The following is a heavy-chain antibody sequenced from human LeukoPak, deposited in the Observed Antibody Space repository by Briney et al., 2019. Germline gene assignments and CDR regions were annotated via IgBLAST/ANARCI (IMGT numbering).Heavy chain of an antibody. CDR3: ARQGLYYDFSFDY. V-gene: IGHV3-30*04. CDR1: GFTFSSYA. Sequence: GGSLRLSCAASGFTFSSYAMHWVRQAPGKGLEWVAVISYDGSNKYYADSVKGRFTISRDNSKNTLYLQMNSLRAEDTAVYYCARQGLYYDFSFDYWGQGTLVTVSS. CDR2: ISYDGSNK. D-gene: IGHD3-3*01. J-gene: IGHJ4*02.